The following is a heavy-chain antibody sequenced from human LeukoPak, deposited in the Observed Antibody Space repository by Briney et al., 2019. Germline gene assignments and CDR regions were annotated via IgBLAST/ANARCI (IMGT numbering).Heavy chain of an antibody. V-gene: IGHV3-74*01. Sequence: GGSLRLSCAASGNYWMHWVRQAPGKGLVWVSHINSDGSWTSYADSVKGRFTISRDNAKNSLYLQMNSLRAEDTAVYYCAREEYGDYGKIDYWGQGTLVTVSS. CDR3: AREEYGDYGKIDY. CDR2: INSDGSWT. CDR1: GNYW. J-gene: IGHJ4*02. D-gene: IGHD4-17*01.